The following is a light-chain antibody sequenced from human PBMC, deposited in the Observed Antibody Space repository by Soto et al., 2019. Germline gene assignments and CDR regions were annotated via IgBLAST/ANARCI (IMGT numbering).Light chain of an antibody. CDR2: GAS. Sequence: EIVLTQSPGTLSLSPGERATLSCRASQSVSSRYVAWYQQKPGQAPRLLIYGASSRATGIPDRFSGSGSGTDFTLTISRLETEDCAVYYCQQYANSPPTFGQGTKVEIK. CDR1: QSVSSRY. J-gene: IGKJ1*01. CDR3: QQYANSPPT. V-gene: IGKV3-20*01.